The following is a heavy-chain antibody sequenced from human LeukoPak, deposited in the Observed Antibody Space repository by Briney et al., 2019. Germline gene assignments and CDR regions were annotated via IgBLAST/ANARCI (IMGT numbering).Heavy chain of an antibody. J-gene: IGHJ3*02. D-gene: IGHD3-10*01. CDR3: TREVLNAFDS. Sequence: GGSLRLSCAASGFIFSNHWMHWVRQAPGKGLMWVSRINADGSNTRYADSVKGRFTISRDNAKNTLYLQMNSLRAEDTAVYYCTREVLNAFDSWGQGTLVTASS. V-gene: IGHV3-74*01. CDR1: GFIFSNHW. CDR2: INADGSNT.